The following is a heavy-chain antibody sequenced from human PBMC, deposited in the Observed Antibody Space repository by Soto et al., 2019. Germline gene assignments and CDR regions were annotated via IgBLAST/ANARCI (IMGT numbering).Heavy chain of an antibody. CDR1: GFTFRSYA. CDR2: IAYDGSNK. Sequence: QVQLVESGGGVVQPGRSLRLSCAASGFTFRSYAMHWVRQAPGKGLECVAVIAYDGSNKFYRDYVRGRFTISRDNSENTLYLQINRLRYEATAVYYCARGDREDIAVVIGVRPGEYGVDVW. V-gene: IGHV3-30-3*01. J-gene: IGHJ6*01. D-gene: IGHD2-15*01. CDR3: ARGDREDIAVVIGVRPGEYGVDV.